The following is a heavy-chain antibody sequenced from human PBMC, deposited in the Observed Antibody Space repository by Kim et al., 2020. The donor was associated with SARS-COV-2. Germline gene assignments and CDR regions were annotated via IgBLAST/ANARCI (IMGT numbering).Heavy chain of an antibody. D-gene: IGHD1-1*01. V-gene: IGHV1-69*04. CDR3: AREGYRKFYMDG. CDR2: IIPILGIA. CDR1: GGTFSSYA. Sequence: SVKVSCKASGGTFSSYAISWVRQAPGQGLGWMGRIIPILGIANYAQKFQGRVTITADKSTSTAYMELSSLRSEDTAVYYCAREGYRKFYMDGWGKGTTVTVSS. J-gene: IGHJ6*03.